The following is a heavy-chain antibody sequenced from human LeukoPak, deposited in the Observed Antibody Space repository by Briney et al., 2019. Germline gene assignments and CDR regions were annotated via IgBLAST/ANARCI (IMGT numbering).Heavy chain of an antibody. CDR2: IKQDGREK. V-gene: IGHV3-7*01. Sequence: GGSRRLSWAASGFTFSSYGIHWVRQAPGKGLEWVANIKQDGREKNYVDSVKGRFTISRDNAKTSLYLQMNSLRAEDTAVYYCARSLWPEDYWGQGILVTVSS. CDR3: ARSLWPEDY. CDR1: GFTFSSYG. D-gene: IGHD5-18*01. J-gene: IGHJ4*02.